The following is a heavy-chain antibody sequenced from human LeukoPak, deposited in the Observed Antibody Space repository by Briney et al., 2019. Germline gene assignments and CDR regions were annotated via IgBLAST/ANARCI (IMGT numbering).Heavy chain of an antibody. Sequence: SETLSLTCTVSGGSISSGGYYWSWIRQPPGKGLEWIGYIYRSGSTYYNPSLKSRVTISVDRSKNQFSLKLSSVTAADTAVYYCARGESYDAFDIWGQGTVVTVSS. CDR3: ARGESYDAFDI. CDR2: IYRSGST. J-gene: IGHJ3*02. CDR1: GGSISSGGYY. V-gene: IGHV4-30-2*01.